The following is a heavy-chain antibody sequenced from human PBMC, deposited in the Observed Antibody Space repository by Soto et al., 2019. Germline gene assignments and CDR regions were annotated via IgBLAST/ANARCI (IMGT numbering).Heavy chain of an antibody. J-gene: IGHJ4*02. D-gene: IGHD6-6*01. CDR1: GYSISSGYY. V-gene: IGHV4-38-2*02. CDR3: ARSGRVAARLVDY. CDR2: IYHSGST. Sequence: SETLSLTCTVSGYSISSGYYWGWIRQPPGKGLEWIGSIYHSGSTYYNPSLKSRVTISVDTSKNQFSLKLSSVTAADTAVYYCARSGRVAARLVDYWGQGTLVTVSS.